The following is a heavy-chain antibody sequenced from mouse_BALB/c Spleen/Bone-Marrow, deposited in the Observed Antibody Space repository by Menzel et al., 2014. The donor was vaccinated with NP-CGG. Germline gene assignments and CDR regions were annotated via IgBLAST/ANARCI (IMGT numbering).Heavy chain of an antibody. CDR2: INPNNGGT. Sequence: VQLQQSGPELVKPGASVKIPCKASRYTFTDYNMDWVKQSHGKSLEWIGNINPNNGGTSYNQRFRGKATLTVDKSSSTAYMELRSLTSEDTAVYYCARTGYYTLFAYWGQGTLVTVSA. CDR1: RYTFTDYN. CDR3: ARTGYYTLFAY. J-gene: IGHJ3*01. V-gene: IGHV1-18*01. D-gene: IGHD2-3*01.